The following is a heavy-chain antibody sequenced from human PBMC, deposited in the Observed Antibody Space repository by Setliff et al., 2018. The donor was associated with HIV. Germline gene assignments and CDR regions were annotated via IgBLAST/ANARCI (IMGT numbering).Heavy chain of an antibody. CDR1: GGSISSYY. V-gene: IGHV4-59*01. J-gene: IGHJ4*02. Sequence: SETLSLTCTVSGGSISSYYWSWIRQPPGKGLEWIGYIYYNGNTNYNPSLKSRVTISVDTSKNQPSLKLSSVTAADTAVYYCAREIYGGNSRPFDYWGQGTLVTVSS. CDR3: AREIYGGNSRPFDY. CDR2: IYYNGNT. D-gene: IGHD4-17*01.